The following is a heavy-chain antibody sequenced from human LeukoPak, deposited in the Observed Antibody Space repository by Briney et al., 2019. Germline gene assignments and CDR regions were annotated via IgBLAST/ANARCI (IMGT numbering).Heavy chain of an antibody. Sequence: SVKVSCKASGGTFSSYAISWVRQATGQGLEWMGGIIPIFGTANYAQKFQGRVTITADESTSTAYMELSSLRSEDTAVYYCARGSPTYYDFWSGSTDEANWFDPWGQGTLVTVSS. V-gene: IGHV1-69*13. CDR3: ARGSPTYYDFWSGSTDEANWFDP. CDR2: IIPIFGTA. J-gene: IGHJ5*02. D-gene: IGHD3-3*01. CDR1: GGTFSSYA.